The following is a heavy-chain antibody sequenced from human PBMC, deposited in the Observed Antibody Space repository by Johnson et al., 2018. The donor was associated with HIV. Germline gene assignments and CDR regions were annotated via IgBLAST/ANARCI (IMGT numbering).Heavy chain of an antibody. CDR2: ISYDGGNK. D-gene: IGHD7-27*01. J-gene: IGHJ3*02. CDR1: GFTFSSYA. V-gene: IGHV3-30-3*01. CDR3: AKERSWAFDI. Sequence: QVQLVESGGGVVQPGRSLRLSCAASGFTFSSYAMHWVRQAPGKGLEWVAVISYDGGNKYYADSVKGRFTISRDNSNNTLYLQMNSLRAEDTAVYYCAKERSWAFDIWGQGTMVTVSS.